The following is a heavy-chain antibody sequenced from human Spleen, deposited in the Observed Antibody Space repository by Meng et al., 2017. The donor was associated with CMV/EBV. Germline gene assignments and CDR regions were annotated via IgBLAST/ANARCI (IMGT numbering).Heavy chain of an antibody. V-gene: IGHV3-23*01. CDR1: GFNFSSSD. J-gene: IGHJ4*02. D-gene: IGHD6-6*01. Sequence: AGFNFSSSDASWVRQETGKELEWVTAISGSGSSTYYADYVKGRLTISRDNSKDTMYLQMNSLRAEDTAVYYCAKDLLIAARESYFDYWGQGTLVTVSS. CDR3: AKDLLIAARESYFDY. CDR2: ISGSGSST.